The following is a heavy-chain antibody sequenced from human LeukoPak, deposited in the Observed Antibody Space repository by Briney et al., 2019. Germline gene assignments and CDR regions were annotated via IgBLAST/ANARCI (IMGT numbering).Heavy chain of an antibody. J-gene: IGHJ3*02. CDR3: ARQYCGGDCYPPDAFDI. V-gene: IGHV2-5*02. Sequence: ESGPTLVNPTQTLTLTCTFSGFSLSTSGVGVGWIRQPPGKALEWLALIYWDDDKRYSPSLKSRLTITKDTSKNQVVLTMTNMDPVDTATYYCARQYCGGDCYPPDAFDIWAKGQWSPSLQ. D-gene: IGHD2-21*02. CDR2: IYWDDDK. CDR1: GFSLSTSGVG.